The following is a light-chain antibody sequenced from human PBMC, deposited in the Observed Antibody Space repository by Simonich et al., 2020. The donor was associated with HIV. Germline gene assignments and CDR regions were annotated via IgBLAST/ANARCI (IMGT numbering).Light chain of an antibody. CDR2: YAS. V-gene: IGKV6D-21*02. CDR3: HQSSSLPLT. CDR1: PSIGNN. J-gene: IGKJ4*01. Sequence: EILLTQSPTFPSVTPNKKVPITFRASPSIGNNLHWYQQKPDQSPNLLIKYASQSISGVPSRFSGSGSGTDFTLTINSLEAEDAAAYYCHQSSSLPLTFGGGTKVEIK.